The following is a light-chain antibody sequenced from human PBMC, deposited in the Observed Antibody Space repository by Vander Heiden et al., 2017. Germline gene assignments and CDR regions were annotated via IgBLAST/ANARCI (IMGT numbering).Light chain of an antibody. CDR2: DAS. Sequence: DIQLTQSPSSLSASVGDRVTITGRASQGISNYLAWYQQKPGKVPKLLIYDASTLQSGVPSRFSGSGSGTDFTLTISSLQPEDVATYYCQKDNSAPITFGQGTRLEIK. CDR3: QKDNSAPIT. V-gene: IGKV1-27*01. CDR1: QGISNY. J-gene: IGKJ5*01.